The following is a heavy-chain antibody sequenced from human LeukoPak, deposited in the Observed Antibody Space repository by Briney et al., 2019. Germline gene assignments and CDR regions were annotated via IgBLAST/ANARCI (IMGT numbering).Heavy chain of an antibody. J-gene: IGHJ4*02. V-gene: IGHV4-30-4*08. D-gene: IGHD3-3*01. CDR1: GGSISSYY. CDR3: GRGDFWGGYRPLDY. Sequence: KPSETLSLTCTVSGGSISSYYWSWIRQPPGKGLEWIGYIYYSGSTYYNPSLKSRVTISVGTSKNQFSLKLSSVTAADTAVNYCGRGDFWGGYRPLDYWGEAAMVGVSS. CDR2: IYYSGST.